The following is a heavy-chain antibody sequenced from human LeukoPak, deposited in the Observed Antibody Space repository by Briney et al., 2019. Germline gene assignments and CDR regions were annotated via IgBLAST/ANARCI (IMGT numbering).Heavy chain of an antibody. CDR3: AREGYCSSTSCYISPGFDY. Sequence: PSETLSLTCTVSGGSISSSSYYWGWIRQPPGKVLEWIGSIYYSGSTYYNPSLKSRVTISVDTSKNQFSLKLSSVTAADTAVYYCAREGYCSSTSCYISPGFDYWGQGTLVTVSS. CDR2: IYYSGST. D-gene: IGHD2-2*02. V-gene: IGHV4-39*07. J-gene: IGHJ4*02. CDR1: GGSISSSSYY.